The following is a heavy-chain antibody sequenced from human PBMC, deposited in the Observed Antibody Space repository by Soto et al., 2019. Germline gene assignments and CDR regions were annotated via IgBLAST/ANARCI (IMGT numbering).Heavy chain of an antibody. CDR3: ARGVPNYYAMDV. Sequence: GGSLRLSCAASGFTFSNYWMHWVRQAPGKGLVWVSRIKFDGSNTDYADSVKGRFTISRDNAKNTLYLQMNSLRAEDTTLYYCARGVPNYYAMDVWGQGTTVTSP. CDR2: IKFDGSNT. J-gene: IGHJ6*02. V-gene: IGHV3-74*01. CDR1: GFTFSNYW.